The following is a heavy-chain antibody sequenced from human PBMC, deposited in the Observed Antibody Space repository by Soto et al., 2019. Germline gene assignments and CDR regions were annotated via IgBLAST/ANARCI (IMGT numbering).Heavy chain of an antibody. D-gene: IGHD2-2*01. CDR1: GGSIRSYC. CDR3: AIWDLGYCSSTSCYDPRVDV. CDR2: ICNSGST. J-gene: IGHJ6*02. V-gene: IGHV4-59*12. Sequence: SETLSLTCTVSGGSIRSYCWTWIRQPPGEGLEWIGCICNSGSTNYNPSLKSRVTISVDTSKNQFSLKLSSVTAADTAVYYCAIWDLGYCSSTSCYDPRVDVWGQGTTVTVSS.